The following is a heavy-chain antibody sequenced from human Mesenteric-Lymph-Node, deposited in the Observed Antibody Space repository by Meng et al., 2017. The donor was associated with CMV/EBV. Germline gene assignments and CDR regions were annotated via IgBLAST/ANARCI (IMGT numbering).Heavy chain of an antibody. J-gene: IGHJ5*02. V-gene: IGHV4-59*01. CDR2: IYYSGST. CDR3: AREASDHGVIEGANWFDP. D-gene: IGHD3-16*02. Sequence: GPLRLSCTVSGGSISSYYWSWIRQPPGKGLEWIGYIYYSGSTNYNPSLKSRVTISVDTSKNQFSLKLSSVTAADTAVYYCAREASDHGVIEGANWFDPWGQGTLVTVSS. CDR1: GGSISSYY.